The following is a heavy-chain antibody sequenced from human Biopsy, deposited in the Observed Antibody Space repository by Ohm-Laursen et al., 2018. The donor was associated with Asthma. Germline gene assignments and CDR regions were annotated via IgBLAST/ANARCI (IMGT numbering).Heavy chain of an antibody. J-gene: IGHJ4*02. CDR2: IYSGGTS. CDR1: GFAVSRDH. D-gene: IGHD3-22*01. V-gene: IGHV3-53*01. Sequence: SLRLSCAVSGFAVSRDHMFWVRQAPGKGLEWVSVIYSGGTSHTADSVRGRFTISRDYSKNTLYLQMHSLRAEDTAVYYCARGDSSNWSHYYFDYWGQGTLVTVSP. CDR3: ARGDSSNWSHYYFDY.